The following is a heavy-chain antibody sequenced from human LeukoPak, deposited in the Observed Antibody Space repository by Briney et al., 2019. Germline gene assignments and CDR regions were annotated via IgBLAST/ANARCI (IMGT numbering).Heavy chain of an antibody. CDR2: LYYSGTT. CDR3: AEQQLVRGAFDI. V-gene: IGHV4-59*08. CDR1: GGSISSYY. Sequence: SETLSLTCTVSGGSISSYYWSWIRQPPGKGLEWIGYLYYSGTTNYNPSLKSRVTISVDTSKNQFSLKLSSVTAADTAVYYCAEQQLVRGAFDIWGQGTMVTVSS. D-gene: IGHD6-13*01. J-gene: IGHJ3*02.